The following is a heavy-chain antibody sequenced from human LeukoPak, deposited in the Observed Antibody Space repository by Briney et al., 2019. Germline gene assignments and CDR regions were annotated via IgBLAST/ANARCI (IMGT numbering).Heavy chain of an antibody. CDR1: GFTSSSYG. D-gene: IGHD1-26*01. CDR3: AKAGGREPDY. J-gene: IGHJ4*02. Sequence: GGSLRLSCAASGFTSSSYGMHWVRQAPGKGLEWVAFIRYDGSSKYYADSMKGRFTISRDNSKNTLYLQMNSLRAEDTAVYYCAKAGGREPDYWGQGTLVTVSS. CDR2: IRYDGSSK. V-gene: IGHV3-30*02.